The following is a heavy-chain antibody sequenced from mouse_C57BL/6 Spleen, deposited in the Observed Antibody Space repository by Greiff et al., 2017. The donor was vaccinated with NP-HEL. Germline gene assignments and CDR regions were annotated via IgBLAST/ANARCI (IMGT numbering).Heavy chain of an antibody. CDR3: ARGLLWAYFDY. CDR1: GYAFTNYL. Sequence: QVQLKQSGAELVRPGTSVKVSCKASGYAFTNYLIEWVKQRPGQGLEWIGVINPGSGGTNYNEKFKGKATLTADKSSSTAYMQLSSLTSEDSAVYFCARGLLWAYFDYWGQGTTLTVSS. J-gene: IGHJ2*01. CDR2: INPGSGGT. D-gene: IGHD2-1*01. V-gene: IGHV1-54*01.